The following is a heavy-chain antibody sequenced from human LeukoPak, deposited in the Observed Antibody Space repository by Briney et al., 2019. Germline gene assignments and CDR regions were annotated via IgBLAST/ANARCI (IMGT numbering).Heavy chain of an antibody. CDR1: GYTFIGYD. CDR2: IKINSGGT. CDR3: ARVGFSSSFDY. V-gene: IGHV1-2*02. J-gene: IGHJ4*02. D-gene: IGHD2-2*01. Sequence: ASVKVSCKASGYTFIGYDLHWVRQAPGQGLEWMGWIKINSGGTNYAQKFQGRVAMTRDTSITTAYMELSSLKSDDTAIYFCARVGFSSSFDYWGQGTLVTVSS.